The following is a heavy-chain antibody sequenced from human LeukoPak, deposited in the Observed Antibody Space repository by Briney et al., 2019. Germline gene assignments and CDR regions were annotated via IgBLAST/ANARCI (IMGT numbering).Heavy chain of an antibody. J-gene: IGHJ6*02. CDR2: IYHSGST. CDR3: ARDRGPRYYYYYYYGMDV. CDR1: GGSISSGGYS. D-gene: IGHD3-9*01. Sequence: PSETLSLTCAVSGGSISSGGYSWSWLRQPPGKGLEWIGYIYHSGSTYYNPSLKSRVTISVDTSKNQFSLKLSSVTAADTAVYYCARDRGPRYYYYYYYGMDVWGQGTTVTVSS. V-gene: IGHV4-30-2*01.